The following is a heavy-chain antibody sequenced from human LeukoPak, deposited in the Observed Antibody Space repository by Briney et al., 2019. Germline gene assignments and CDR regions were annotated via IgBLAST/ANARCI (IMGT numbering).Heavy chain of an antibody. D-gene: IGHD3-10*01. V-gene: IGHV3-74*01. J-gene: IGHJ4*02. CDR2: TNEHGTII. Sequence: GGSLRLSCAASGFSFSNYWFHWVRQAPGEGLVWVSRTNEHGTIINYADSVKGRFAISRDNAKNTLYLQMNSLRTEDSALYYCVVDLSGSADYWGQGTLVTVSS. CDR3: VVDLSGSADY. CDR1: GFSFSNYW.